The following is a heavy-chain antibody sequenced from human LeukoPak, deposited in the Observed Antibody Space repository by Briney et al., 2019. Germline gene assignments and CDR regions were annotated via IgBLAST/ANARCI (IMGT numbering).Heavy chain of an antibody. V-gene: IGHV1-2*02. CDR3: ARVAAAGTTDY. CDR1: GGTFRGNS. J-gene: IGHJ4*02. CDR2: INPNSGGT. D-gene: IGHD6-13*01. Sequence: ASVKVSCKASGGTFRGNSFRWVRQAPGQGLEWMGWINPNSGGTNYAQKFQGRVTMTRDTSISTAYMELSRLRSDDTAVYYCARVAAAGTTDYWGQGTLVTVSS.